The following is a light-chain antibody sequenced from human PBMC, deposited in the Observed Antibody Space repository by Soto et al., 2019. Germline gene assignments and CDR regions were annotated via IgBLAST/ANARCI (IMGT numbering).Light chain of an antibody. CDR2: DVS. J-gene: IGLJ1*01. CDR3: CSYTTSNTRQIV. Sequence: QSALTQPASVSGSPGQSITISCTGTSSDVGGYNYVSWYQHHPGKAPKLMIYDVSNRPSGVSNRFSGSKSGNTASLTIYGLQPEDEGDYYCCSYTTSNTRQIVFGTGTKLTVL. CDR1: SSDVGGYNY. V-gene: IGLV2-14*03.